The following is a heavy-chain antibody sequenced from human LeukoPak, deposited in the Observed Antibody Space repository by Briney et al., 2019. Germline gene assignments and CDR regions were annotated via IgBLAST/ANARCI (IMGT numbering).Heavy chain of an antibody. D-gene: IGHD3-3*01. V-gene: IGHV3-23*01. CDR1: GFTFSSYA. CDR3: AKVVWSGYEYDP. CDR2: ISGSGGST. J-gene: IGHJ5*02. Sequence: PGGSLRLSCAASGFTFSSYAISWGRPAPGKGLEWVSAISGSGGSTYYADSVKGRFTISRDNSKNTLYLQMNSLRAEDTAVYYCAKVVWSGYEYDPWGQGTLVTVSS.